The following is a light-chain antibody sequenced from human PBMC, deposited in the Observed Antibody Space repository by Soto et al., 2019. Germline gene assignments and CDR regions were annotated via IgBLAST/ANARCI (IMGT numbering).Light chain of an antibody. CDR1: QSISSW. V-gene: IGKV1-5*01. Sequence: IQMTQSPSTLSASVGDRVTITCRASQSISSWLAWYQQKPGKAPKLLIYDASTLESGVPSRFSGSGSGTEFTLTISSLQPDDFATYYCQQYNGYSTFGQGTKVEIK. J-gene: IGKJ1*01. CDR3: QQYNGYST. CDR2: DAS.